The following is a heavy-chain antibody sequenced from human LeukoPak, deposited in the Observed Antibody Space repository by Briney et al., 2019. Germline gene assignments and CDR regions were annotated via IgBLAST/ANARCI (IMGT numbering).Heavy chain of an antibody. Sequence: PGGSLRLSCAASGFTFSSYWMSWVRQAPGKGLEWVANIKQEGREKYYVDSVKGRFTISRDNAKNSLYLQMNSLRAEDTAVYYCASYLSAYYYDSSGYYSDYWGQGTLVTVSS. CDR1: GFTFSSYW. CDR2: IKQEGREK. D-gene: IGHD3-22*01. V-gene: IGHV3-7*01. CDR3: ASYLSAYYYDSSGYYSDY. J-gene: IGHJ4*02.